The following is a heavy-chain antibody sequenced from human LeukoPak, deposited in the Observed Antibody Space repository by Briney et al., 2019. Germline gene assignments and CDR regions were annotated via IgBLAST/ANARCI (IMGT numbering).Heavy chain of an antibody. CDR1: GGSISSGGYY. D-gene: IGHD3-3*01. Sequence: SETLSLTCTVSGGSISSGGYYWTWIRQPPGKGLEWIGDINHSGTINYNPSLKSRVSMSVDTSKNQFSLKLTSVTAADTAVYFCARGDKNFPFDFWGQGSLVTVSS. CDR3: ARGDKNFPFDF. CDR2: INHSGTI. J-gene: IGHJ4*02. V-gene: IGHV4-39*07.